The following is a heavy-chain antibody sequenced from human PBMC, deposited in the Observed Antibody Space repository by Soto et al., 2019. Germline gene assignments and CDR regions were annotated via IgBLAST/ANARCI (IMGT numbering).Heavy chain of an antibody. CDR1: GFTFSSYA. J-gene: IGHJ4*02. CDR2: ISYDGSNK. V-gene: IGHV3-30-3*01. CDR3: ASGRDSSGWSYVDY. D-gene: IGHD6-19*01. Sequence: GGSLRLSCAASGFTFSSYAMHWVRQAPGKGLEWVAVISYDGSNKYYADSVKGRFTISRDNSKNTLYLQMNSLRAEDTAVYYCASGRDSSGWSYVDYWGQGTLVTVSS.